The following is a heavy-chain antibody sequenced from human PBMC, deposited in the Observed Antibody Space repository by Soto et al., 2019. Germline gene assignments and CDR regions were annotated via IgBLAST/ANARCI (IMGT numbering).Heavy chain of an antibody. CDR3: ARGDFGGTVTPYYYYGMDV. CDR1: GGTFRSYA. CDR2: IIPIFGTA. Sequence: ASVKVSCKASGGTFRSYAISWVRQAPGQGLEWMGGIIPIFGTANYAQKFQGRVTITADESTSTAYMELSSLRSEDTAVYYCARGDFGGTVTPYYYYGMDVWGQGTTVTVSS. D-gene: IGHD4-17*01. V-gene: IGHV1-69*13. J-gene: IGHJ6*02.